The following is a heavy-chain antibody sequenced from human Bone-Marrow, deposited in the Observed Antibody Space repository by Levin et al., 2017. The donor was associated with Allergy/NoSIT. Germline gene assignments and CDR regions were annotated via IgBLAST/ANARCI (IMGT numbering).Heavy chain of an antibody. CDR1: GYTFANYG. D-gene: IGHD1-26*01. J-gene: IGHJ4*02. CDR3: ARVVGQGGAVPAAY. CDR2: ISAYSDNA. Sequence: ASVKVSCKASGYTFANYGMSWVRQAPGQGLEWMGWISAYSDNARYAEKFQGRVTMTTDTSTSTAHMEVRSLRSDDTAVYYCARVVGQGGAVPAAYWGQGTLVTVSS. V-gene: IGHV1-18*01.